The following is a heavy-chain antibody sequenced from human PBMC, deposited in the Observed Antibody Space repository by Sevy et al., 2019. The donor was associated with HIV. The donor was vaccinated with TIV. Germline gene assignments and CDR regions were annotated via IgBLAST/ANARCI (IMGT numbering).Heavy chain of an antibody. J-gene: IGHJ3*02. Sequence: ASVKVSCKTTGYIFSDYNMHWVRQAPGQGLEWMALINPNSGVTIYAHNFRGRVSVTRDTSMSIAYMELSALTSDDTAVYYCVREDINAPRTLLSFDIWGQGTMVTVSS. CDR2: INPNSGVT. V-gene: IGHV1-2*06. CDR3: VREDINAPRTLLSFDI. D-gene: IGHD3-3*01. CDR1: GYIFSDYN.